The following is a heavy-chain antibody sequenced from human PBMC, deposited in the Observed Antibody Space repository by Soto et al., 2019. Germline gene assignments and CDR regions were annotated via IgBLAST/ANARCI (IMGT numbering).Heavy chain of an antibody. V-gene: IGHV3-7*01. D-gene: IGHD2-8*02. CDR1: GLTFSRYW. J-gene: IGHJ4*02. Sequence: GGSLRLXCAVSGLTFSRYWMTWVRQAPGKGLEWVANIRPDGSRDYYVDAAKGRFTISRDNAKNSVYLQMNSLRVEDTAVYYCAPSGPEYWAQGSLVTVSS. CDR3: APSGPEY. CDR2: IRPDGSRD.